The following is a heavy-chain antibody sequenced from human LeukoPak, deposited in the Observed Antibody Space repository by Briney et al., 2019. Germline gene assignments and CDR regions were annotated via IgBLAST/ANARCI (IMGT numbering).Heavy chain of an antibody. CDR3: ARSPYCSSTSCYEDYYGMDV. Sequence: SETLSLTCTDSGGSISSYYWSWIRQPPGKGLEWIGYIYYSGSTNYNPSLKSRVTISLDTSKNQFSLKLSSVTAADTAVYYCARSPYCSSTSCYEDYYGMDVWGQGTTVTVSS. J-gene: IGHJ6*02. CDR2: IYYSGST. V-gene: IGHV4-59*01. CDR1: GGSISSYY. D-gene: IGHD2-2*01.